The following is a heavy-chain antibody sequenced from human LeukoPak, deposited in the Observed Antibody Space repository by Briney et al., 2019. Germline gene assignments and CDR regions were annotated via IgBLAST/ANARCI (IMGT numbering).Heavy chain of an antibody. D-gene: IGHD6-19*01. CDR3: ASVSPTSGWHLRFDY. CDR1: AFTFSSYW. Sequence: PGGSLRLSCAASAFTFSSYWMSWVRQAPGKGLEWVANIKQDGTEKYYVDSVKGRFTISRDNAKNSLYLQMNSLRAGDTAVYYCASVSPTSGWHLRFDYWGQGTLVTVSS. V-gene: IGHV3-7*01. CDR2: IKQDGTEK. J-gene: IGHJ4*02.